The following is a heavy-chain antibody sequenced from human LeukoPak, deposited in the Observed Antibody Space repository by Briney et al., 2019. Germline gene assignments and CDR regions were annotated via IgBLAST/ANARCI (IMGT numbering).Heavy chain of an antibody. CDR1: GFTFSNYW. Sequence: GGSLRLSCAASGFTFSNYWMHWISQVPGKGLVWVSHIKYDGSATNYADSVKGRFTISRDNAKNSLYLQMNSLRAEDTAVYYCARRLAVDWGQGTLVTVSS. CDR3: ARRLAVD. D-gene: IGHD6-19*01. V-gene: IGHV3-74*01. J-gene: IGHJ4*02. CDR2: IKYDGSAT.